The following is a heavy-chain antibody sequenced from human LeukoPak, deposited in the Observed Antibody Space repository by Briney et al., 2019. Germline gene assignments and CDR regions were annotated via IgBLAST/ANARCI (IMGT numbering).Heavy chain of an antibody. CDR1: GASVTSYY. CDR3: ARFSSHDWYFDL. J-gene: IGHJ2*01. Sequence: PSETLSLTCTVSGASVTSYYWSWIRQPPGEGLEWIGYIHYSGTTKYNPPLKSRVTMSADTSKDHFSLKLSSVAAADTAVYYCARFSSHDWYFDLWGRGALVTVSS. V-gene: IGHV4-59*08. CDR2: IHYSGTT.